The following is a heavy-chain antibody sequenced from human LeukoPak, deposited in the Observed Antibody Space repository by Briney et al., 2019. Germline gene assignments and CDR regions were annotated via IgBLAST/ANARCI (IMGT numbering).Heavy chain of an antibody. Sequence: SETLSLTCSVSGGSVSSGSYYWSWIRQPPGKGLEWIGYIYYSGSTNYNPSLRSRVTISVDTSMNQFSLKLSSVTAADTAVYYCARSFVGAPSDYWGQGTLVTVSS. V-gene: IGHV4-61*01. CDR3: ARSFVGAPSDY. CDR2: IYYSGST. CDR1: GGSVSSGSYY. J-gene: IGHJ4*02. D-gene: IGHD1-26*01.